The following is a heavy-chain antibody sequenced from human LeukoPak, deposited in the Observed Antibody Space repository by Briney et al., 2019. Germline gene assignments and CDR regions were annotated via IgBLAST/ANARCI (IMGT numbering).Heavy chain of an antibody. Sequence: GGSLRLSCAASGFTFDDYAMHWVRQAPGKGLEWVSGISWNSGSIGYADSVKGRFTISRDNAKNSLYLQMNSLRAEDTALYYCAKDTRGSSWYYFDYWGQGTLVTVSS. V-gene: IGHV3-9*01. J-gene: IGHJ4*02. CDR3: AKDTRGSSWYYFDY. D-gene: IGHD6-13*01. CDR1: GFTFDDYA. CDR2: ISWNSGSI.